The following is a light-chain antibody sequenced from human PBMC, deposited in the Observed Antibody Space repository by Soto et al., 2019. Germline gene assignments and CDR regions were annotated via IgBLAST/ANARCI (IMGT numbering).Light chain of an antibody. V-gene: IGKV4-1*01. CDR3: QQYYRPWT. J-gene: IGKJ1*01. Sequence: DIVMTQSPDSLAVSLGERATINCKSSQSVLYSSNNKNYLAWYQQKPGQPPKLLIYWASTRDSGVPDRFSGSCSGTDFSLTFCRLQAEVVAIYYCQQYYRPWTFGQGTKVEIK. CDR1: QSVLYSSNNKNY. CDR2: WAS.